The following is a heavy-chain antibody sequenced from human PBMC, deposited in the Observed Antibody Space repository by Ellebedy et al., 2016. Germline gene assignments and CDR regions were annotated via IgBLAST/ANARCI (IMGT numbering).Heavy chain of an antibody. J-gene: IGHJ6*03. Sequence: GESLKISXAASGFTFSSYSMNWVRQAPGKGLEWVSYISSSSSTIYYADSVKGRFTISRDNAKNSLYLQMNSLRDEDTAVYYCARDPPLPAAPMDVWGKGTTVTVSS. D-gene: IGHD2-2*01. CDR2: ISSSSSTI. CDR3: ARDPPLPAAPMDV. V-gene: IGHV3-48*02. CDR1: GFTFSSYS.